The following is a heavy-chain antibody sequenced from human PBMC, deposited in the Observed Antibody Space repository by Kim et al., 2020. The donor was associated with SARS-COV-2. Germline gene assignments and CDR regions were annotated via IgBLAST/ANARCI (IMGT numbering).Heavy chain of an antibody. CDR3: AKSTDYDSSGYYYYFDY. CDR2: IWYDGSNT. J-gene: IGHJ4*02. V-gene: IGHV3-33*06. Sequence: GWSLRLSCAASGFTFSNFGMHWVRQAPGKGLEWVAVIWYDGSNTYYADSIKGRFTISRDNSKNTLYLQMNSLRVEDTAVYYCAKSTDYDSSGYYYYFDYWGQGTLVTVSS. D-gene: IGHD3-22*01. CDR1: GFTFSNFG.